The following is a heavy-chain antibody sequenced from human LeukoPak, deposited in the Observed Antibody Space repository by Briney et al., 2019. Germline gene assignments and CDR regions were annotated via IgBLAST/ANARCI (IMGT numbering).Heavy chain of an antibody. CDR3: AREGGPYRPLDY. V-gene: IGHV4-4*02. Sequence: PSGPLSLTCGVSGGSISSTNWWTWVSQPPGGGLEWIGEAHLSGRTHYNPSLERRVTMSVDMSENHISLKLTSVTAADTAVYYCAREGGPYRPLDYSGQGTLVTVSS. CDR1: GGSISSTNW. J-gene: IGHJ4*02. CDR2: AHLSGRT.